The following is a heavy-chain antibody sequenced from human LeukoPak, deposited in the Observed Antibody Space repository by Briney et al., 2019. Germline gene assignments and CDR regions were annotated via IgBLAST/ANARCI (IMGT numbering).Heavy chain of an antibody. CDR3: ARRSAAKDAFDI. V-gene: IGHV3-74*01. J-gene: IGHJ3*02. CDR2: INSDGSTT. CDR1: GFTFSSYW. Sequence: GGSLRLSCAASGFTFSSYWMHWVRHAPGKGLVWVSRINSDGSTTSYADPVKGRFTISRDNAKNTLFLQMNSLRAEDTAVYYCARRSAAKDAFDIWGQGTMVTVSS. D-gene: IGHD6-25*01.